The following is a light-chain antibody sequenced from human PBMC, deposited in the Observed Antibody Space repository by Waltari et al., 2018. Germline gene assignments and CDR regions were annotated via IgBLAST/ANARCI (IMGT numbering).Light chain of an antibody. CDR3: QAWDGNNVV. Sequence: SYELTQAPSVSVSPGQTASITCSGNKLGDKYVCWYQQKPGQSPLLVIYQDHVRPSGIPERVSGSNSGNTATLTISGTQAVDEADYYCQAWDGNNVVFGGGTKLTVL. CDR2: QDH. CDR1: KLGDKY. J-gene: IGLJ2*01. V-gene: IGLV3-1*01.